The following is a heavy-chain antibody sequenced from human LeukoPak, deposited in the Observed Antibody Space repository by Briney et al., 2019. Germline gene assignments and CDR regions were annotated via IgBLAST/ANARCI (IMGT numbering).Heavy chain of an antibody. CDR3: AARRRWLFEGPKLDY. V-gene: IGHV4-34*01. CDR2: INHSGST. J-gene: IGHJ4*02. Sequence: PSETLSLTCAVYGGSLSGYYWSWIRQPPGKGLEWIGEINHSGSTNYNPSLKSRVTISVDTSKNQFSLKLSSVTAADTAVYYCAARRRWLFEGPKLDYWGQGTLVTVSS. CDR1: GGSLSGYY. D-gene: IGHD5-24*01.